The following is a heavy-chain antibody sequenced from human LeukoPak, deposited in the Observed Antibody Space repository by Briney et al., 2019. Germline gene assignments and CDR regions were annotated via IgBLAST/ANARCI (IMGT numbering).Heavy chain of an antibody. D-gene: IGHD2-2*01. CDR2: IIPIFGTA. CDR3: AREVVVVPTAPLGSYYYYYYMDV. CDR1: GGTFSSYA. J-gene: IGHJ6*03. V-gene: IGHV1-69*05. Sequence: SVKVSCKASGGTFSSYAISWVRQAPGQGLEWMGGIIPIFGTANYAQKFQGRVTITTDESTSTAYMELCSLRSEDTAVYYCAREVVVVPTAPLGSYYYYYYMDVWGKGTTVTVSS.